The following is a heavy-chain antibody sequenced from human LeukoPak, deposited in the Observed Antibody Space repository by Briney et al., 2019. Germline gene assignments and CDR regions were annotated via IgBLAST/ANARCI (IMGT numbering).Heavy chain of an antibody. CDR1: GFTFSSYA. Sequence: GGSLRLSCTASGFTFSSYAMHWVRQAPGKGLEWVAFIRYDGSNKYYADSVKGRFTITRDNSKNTLYPQMNSLRAEDTAVYYCANYYESSGYDYCFFYIWDQGTMVTVSS. V-gene: IGHV3-30*02. CDR2: IRYDGSNK. D-gene: IGHD3-22*01. CDR3: ANYYESSGYDYCFFYI. J-gene: IGHJ3*02.